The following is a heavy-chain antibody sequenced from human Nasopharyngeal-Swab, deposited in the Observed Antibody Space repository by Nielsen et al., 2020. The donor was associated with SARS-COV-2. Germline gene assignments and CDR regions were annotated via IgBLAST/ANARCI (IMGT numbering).Heavy chain of an antibody. CDR3: ARRQGGWLQAVHYFDY. V-gene: IGHV4-39*01. CDR1: GGPFSSYY. Sequence: SETLSLTCAVYGGPFSSYYWGWIRQPPGKGLEWIGSIYYSGSTYYNPSLKSRVTISVDTSKNQFSLKLSSVTAADTAVYYCARRQGGWLQAVHYFDYWGQGTLVTVSS. CDR2: IYYSGST. D-gene: IGHD5-24*01. J-gene: IGHJ4*02.